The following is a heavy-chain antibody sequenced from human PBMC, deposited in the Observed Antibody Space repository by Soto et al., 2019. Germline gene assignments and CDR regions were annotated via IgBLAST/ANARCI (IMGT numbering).Heavy chain of an antibody. Sequence: QVQLQESGPGLVKPSETLSLTCTVSGGSVSSGSYYWSWIRQPPGKGLEWIGYIYYSGSTNYNPSLKSRVTISVDTSKNQFSLKLSSVTAADTAVYYCASSYCSSGSCEDYWGQGTLVTVSS. J-gene: IGHJ4*02. CDR3: ASSYCSSGSCEDY. D-gene: IGHD2-15*01. CDR1: GGSVSSGSYY. CDR2: IYYSGST. V-gene: IGHV4-61*01.